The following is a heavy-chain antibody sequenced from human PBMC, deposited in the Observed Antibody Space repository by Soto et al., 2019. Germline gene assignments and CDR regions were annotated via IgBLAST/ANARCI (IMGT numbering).Heavy chain of an antibody. CDR3: ASHCISTSCYGVDP. CDR1: GGSISSYY. Sequence: QVQLQESGPGLVKPSETLSLTCTVSGGSISSYYWSWIRQPPGKGLEWIGYIYYSGSTNYNPSLKSRVTISVDTSKNQFSLKLSSVTAADTAVYDCASHCISTSCYGVDPWGQGTLVTVSS. V-gene: IGHV4-59*01. CDR2: IYYSGST. D-gene: IGHD2-2*01. J-gene: IGHJ5*02.